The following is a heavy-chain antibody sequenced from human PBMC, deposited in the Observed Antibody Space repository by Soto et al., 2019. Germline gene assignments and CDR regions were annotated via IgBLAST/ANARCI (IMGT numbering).Heavy chain of an antibody. Sequence: GGSLRLSCAASGFTFSSYAMSWVRQAPGKGLEWVSAISGSGGSTYYADSVKGRFTISRDNSKNTLYLQMNSLRAEDTAVYYCAKDSVRIYTVVVPAATYFDYWGQGTLVTVSS. V-gene: IGHV3-23*01. J-gene: IGHJ4*02. D-gene: IGHD2-2*01. CDR2: ISGSGGST. CDR3: AKDSVRIYTVVVPAATYFDY. CDR1: GFTFSSYA.